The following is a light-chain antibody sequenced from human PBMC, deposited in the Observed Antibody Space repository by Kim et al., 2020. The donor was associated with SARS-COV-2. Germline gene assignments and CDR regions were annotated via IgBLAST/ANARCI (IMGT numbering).Light chain of an antibody. CDR1: SSNIGNNY. J-gene: IGLJ3*02. CDR3: GTWDSSLSAVV. Sequence: QSVLTQPPSVSAAPGQKVTISCSGGSSNIGNNYVSWYQQFPGTAPKLLIYDNNKRPSGIPDRFSGSKSGTSATLGITELQTGDEADYYCGTWDSSLSAVVFGGGTQLTVL. V-gene: IGLV1-51*01. CDR2: DNN.